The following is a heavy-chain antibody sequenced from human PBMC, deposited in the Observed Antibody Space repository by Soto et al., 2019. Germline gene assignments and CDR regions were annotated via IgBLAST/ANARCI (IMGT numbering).Heavy chain of an antibody. J-gene: IGHJ4*02. CDR3: ARNSRFTMIPGNY. V-gene: IGHV4-39*01. CDR2: IYYSGNT. Sequence: SETLSLTCTVSGGSISSSSYYWGWIRQPPGKGLEWIGSIYYSGNTYQNPSLKSRVTISVDTSKNQFSLRLSSVTASDTAVYYCARNSRFTMIPGNYWGQGTLVTV. D-gene: IGHD3-22*01. CDR1: GGSISSSSYY.